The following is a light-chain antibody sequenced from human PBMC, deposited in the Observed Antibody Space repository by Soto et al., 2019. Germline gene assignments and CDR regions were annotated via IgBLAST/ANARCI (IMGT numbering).Light chain of an antibody. Sequence: EIVMTQSPASLTVTPWERDTLSCRASQSVSSNYLGWYQQKPGQAPRLLIYAASSRATGIPDRFSGGGSGTDFNLNISSLQPEDFATYYCQQSYSIVWTLGQGTKV. V-gene: IGKV3D-20*02. CDR1: QSVSSNY. J-gene: IGKJ1*01. CDR2: AAS. CDR3: QQSYSIVWT.